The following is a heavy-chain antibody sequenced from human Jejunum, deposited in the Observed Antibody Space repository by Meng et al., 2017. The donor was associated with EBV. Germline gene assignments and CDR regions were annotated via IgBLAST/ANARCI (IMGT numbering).Heavy chain of an antibody. Sequence: QVSVQGSGPGLVKPSGTLSLTCAVSGDSIDSRNWWSWVRQSPERGLEWIGEIYYSGSTNYNPSLKSRVTILVDRSENHFSLHLSSVTAADTAVYYCVRGGDYCLVYWGQGTLVTVSS. J-gene: IGHJ4*02. CDR1: GDSIDSRNW. D-gene: IGHD2-21*02. CDR2: IYYSGST. V-gene: IGHV4-4*02. CDR3: VRGGDYCLVY.